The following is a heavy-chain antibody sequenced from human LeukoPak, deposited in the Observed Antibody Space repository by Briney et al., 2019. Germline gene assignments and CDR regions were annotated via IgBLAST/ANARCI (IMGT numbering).Heavy chain of an antibody. CDR1: GFTFSSYE. CDR2: ISSSGSTI. Sequence: GGSLRPTCAASGFTFSSYEMNWVRQAPGKGLEWVSYISSSGSTIYYADSVKGRFTISRDNAKNSLYLQMNSLRAEDTAVYYCAELGITMIGGVWGKGTTVTISS. CDR3: AELGITMIGGV. J-gene: IGHJ6*04. D-gene: IGHD3-10*02. V-gene: IGHV3-48*03.